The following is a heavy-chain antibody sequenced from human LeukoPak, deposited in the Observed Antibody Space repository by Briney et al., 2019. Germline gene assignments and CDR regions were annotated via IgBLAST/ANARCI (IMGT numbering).Heavy chain of an antibody. CDR3: ARGSSWYQTNFDY. J-gene: IGHJ4*02. CDR1: GGSISSSSYY. D-gene: IGHD6-13*01. Sequence: SETLSLTCTVSGGSISSSSYYWGWIRQPPGKGLERIGSIYYSGSTYYNPSLKSRVTISVDTSKNQFSLKLSSVTAADTAVYYCARGSSWYQTNFDYWGQGTLVTVSS. V-gene: IGHV4-39*07. CDR2: IYYSGST.